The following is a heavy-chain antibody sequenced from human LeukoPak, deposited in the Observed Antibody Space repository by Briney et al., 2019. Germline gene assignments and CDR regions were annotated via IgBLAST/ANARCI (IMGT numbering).Heavy chain of an antibody. CDR3: ARDPSGYSYARGEVDY. CDR1: GFTFSSYW. D-gene: IGHD5-18*01. V-gene: IGHV3-7*01. CDR2: IKQDGSDK. J-gene: IGHJ4*02. Sequence: GGSLRLSCAASGFTFSSYWMSWVRQAPGKGLEWVANIKQDGSDKYYVDSVKGRFTISRDNAKNSLYLQMNSLRAEDTAVYYCARDPSGYSYARGEVDYWGQGTLVTVSS.